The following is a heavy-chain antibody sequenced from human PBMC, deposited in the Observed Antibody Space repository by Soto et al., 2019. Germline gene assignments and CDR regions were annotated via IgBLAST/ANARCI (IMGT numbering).Heavy chain of an antibody. D-gene: IGHD3-22*01. CDR3: ARDLGYYESSGYFDY. CDR2: IGSSDNII. V-gene: IGHV3-11*01. J-gene: IGHJ4*02. CDR1: GFTFSDYY. Sequence: GGSLRLSCAAYGFTFSDYYMSWIRQAPGKGLEWVSYIGSSDNIIYYADSVKGRFTISRDNAENSLYLQMNSLRAEDTAVYYCARDLGYYESSGYFDYWGQGTLVTVSS.